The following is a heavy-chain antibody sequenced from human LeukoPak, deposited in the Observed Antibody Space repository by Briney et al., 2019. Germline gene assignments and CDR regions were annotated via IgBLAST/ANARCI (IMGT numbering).Heavy chain of an antibody. CDR2: ISSSGSTI. V-gene: IGHV3-48*03. Sequence: GSLRLSCAASGFTFSSYEMNWVRQAPGKGLEWVSYISSSGSTIYYADSVKGRFTISRDNAKNSLYLQMNSLRAEDTAVYYCARTVAGTSSMFDYWGQGTLVTVSS. D-gene: IGHD6-19*01. J-gene: IGHJ4*02. CDR3: ARTVAGTSSMFDY. CDR1: GFTFSSYE.